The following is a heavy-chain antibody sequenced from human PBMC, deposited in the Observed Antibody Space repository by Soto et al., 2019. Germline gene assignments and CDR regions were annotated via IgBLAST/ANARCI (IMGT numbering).Heavy chain of an antibody. CDR2: IIPIFGPT. D-gene: IGHD2-15*01. Sequence: QVQLVQSGAEVQKPGSSVKVSCKASGGTFSSYTITWVRQAPGQGLEWMGGIIPIFGPTNYSQKFQGRVTITADESTSTAYMELSSLRSEDAAVYYCARAGGYCSGGSCYSMDYWGQGTLVAVSS. CDR3: ARAGGYCSGGSCYSMDY. CDR1: GGTFSSYT. V-gene: IGHV1-69*01. J-gene: IGHJ4*02.